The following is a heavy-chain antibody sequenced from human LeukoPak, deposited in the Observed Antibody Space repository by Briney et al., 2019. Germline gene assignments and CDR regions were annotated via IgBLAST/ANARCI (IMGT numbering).Heavy chain of an antibody. CDR3: ATERERRITD. J-gene: IGHJ4*02. Sequence: SETLSLTCAVSGGSFSGYFWSWIRQTPGKGLEWIGEINHGGNTNYNPSLKSRVTISLDTSENQVSLRLSLVTAVDTAVYFCATERERRITDWGQGTLVTVSS. CDR1: GGSFSGYF. D-gene: IGHD1-1*01. CDR2: INHGGNT. V-gene: IGHV4-34*01.